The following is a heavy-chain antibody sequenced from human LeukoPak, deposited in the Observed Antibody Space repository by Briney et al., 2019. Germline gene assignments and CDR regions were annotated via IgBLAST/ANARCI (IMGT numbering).Heavy chain of an antibody. Sequence: SVKVSCKASGGTFSSYAISWVRQAPGQGLEWMGRIIPIFGTANYAQKFQGRVTITADKSTSTAYMELSSLRSEDTAVYYCARESYCSSTSCYVGKPLKWFDPWGQGTLVTVSS. D-gene: IGHD2-2*01. V-gene: IGHV1-69*06. CDR3: ARESYCSSTSCYVGKPLKWFDP. CDR2: IIPIFGTA. CDR1: GGTFSSYA. J-gene: IGHJ5*02.